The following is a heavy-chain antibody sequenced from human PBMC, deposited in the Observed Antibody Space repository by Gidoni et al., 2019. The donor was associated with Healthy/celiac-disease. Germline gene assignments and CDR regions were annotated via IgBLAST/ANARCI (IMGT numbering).Heavy chain of an antibody. V-gene: IGHV3-30*18. D-gene: IGHD3-22*01. J-gene: IGHJ4*02. CDR1: GFPFSSYG. Sequence: QVQLVESGGGVVQPGRSLRLSCPASGFPFSSYGMHWVRQAPGKGLEWVAVISYDGSNKYYADSVKGRFTISRDNSKNTLYLQMNSLRAEDTAVYYCAKGYYYDSSGYHDYWGQGTLVTVSS. CDR2: ISYDGSNK. CDR3: AKGYYYDSSGYHDY.